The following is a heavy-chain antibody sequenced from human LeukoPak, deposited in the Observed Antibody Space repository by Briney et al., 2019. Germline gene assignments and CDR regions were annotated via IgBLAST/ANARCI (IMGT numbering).Heavy chain of an antibody. Sequence: GGSLRLSCAASGFTFGSYAMSWVRQAPGKGLEWVSAISGSGGSTYYADSVKGRLTISRDNSKNTLYLQMNSLRAEDTAVYYCAKDKSGSYTAWFDPWGQGTLVTVPS. CDR2: ISGSGGST. V-gene: IGHV3-23*01. CDR1: GFTFGSYA. CDR3: AKDKSGSYTAWFDP. J-gene: IGHJ5*02. D-gene: IGHD1-26*01.